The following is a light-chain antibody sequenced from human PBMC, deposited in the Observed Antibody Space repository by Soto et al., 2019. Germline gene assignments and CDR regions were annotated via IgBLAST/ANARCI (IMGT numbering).Light chain of an antibody. V-gene: IGKV3D-20*02. J-gene: IGKJ4*01. Sequence: EIVLTQSPGTLSLSPWERATLSCRASQSVSSIYLAWYQQKPGQAPRLLIYGASTRATGIPARFSGSGSGTDFTLTISSLEPEDFAVYYCQQRSNWPLTFGGGTKVDIK. CDR3: QQRSNWPLT. CDR1: QSVSSIY. CDR2: GAS.